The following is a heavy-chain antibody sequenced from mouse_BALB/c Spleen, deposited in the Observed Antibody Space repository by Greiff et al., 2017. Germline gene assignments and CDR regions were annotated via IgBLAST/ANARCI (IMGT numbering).Heavy chain of an antibody. CDR2: ISSGGSYT. CDR3: ARGGNLYAMDY. V-gene: IGHV5-9-4*01. Sequence: EVKLMESGGGLVKPGGSLKLSCAASGFTFSSYAMSWVRQSPEKRLEWVAEISSGGSYTYYPDTVTGRFTISRDNAKNTLYLEMSSLRSEDTAMYFCARGGNLYAMDYWGQGTSVTVSS. J-gene: IGHJ4*01. D-gene: IGHD2-1*01. CDR1: GFTFSSYA.